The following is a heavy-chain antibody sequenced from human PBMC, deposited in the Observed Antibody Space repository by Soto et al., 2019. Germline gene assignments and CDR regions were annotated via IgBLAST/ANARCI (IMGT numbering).Heavy chain of an antibody. Sequence: ASVKVSCKASGYTFTSYYMHWVRQAPGQGLEWMGIINPSGGSTSYAQKFQGRVTMTRDTSTSTVYMELSSLRSEDTAVYYCARDPDTAMVTVYYYYGMDVWGQGTTVTVSS. D-gene: IGHD5-18*01. CDR1: GYTFTSYY. J-gene: IGHJ6*02. CDR3: ARDPDTAMVTVYYYYGMDV. V-gene: IGHV1-46*01. CDR2: INPSGGST.